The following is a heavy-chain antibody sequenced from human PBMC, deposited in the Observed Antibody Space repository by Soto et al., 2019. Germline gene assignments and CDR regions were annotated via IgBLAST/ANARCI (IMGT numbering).Heavy chain of an antibody. V-gene: IGHV7-4-1*02. J-gene: IGHJ4*02. CDR2: INTNTGNP. CDR3: ARVEGKIRAIFDY. CDR1: GYTFTSYA. D-gene: IGHD2-15*01. Sequence: ASVKDSCKASGYTFTSYAMNWVRQPPGQGLEWMGWINTNTGNPTYDQGFTGRFVFSLDTSVSTAYLQISSLKAEDTAVDYCARVEGKIRAIFDYWGQGTLVTVSS.